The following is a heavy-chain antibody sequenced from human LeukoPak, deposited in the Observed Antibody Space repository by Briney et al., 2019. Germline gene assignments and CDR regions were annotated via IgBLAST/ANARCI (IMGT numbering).Heavy chain of an antibody. Sequence: GGSLRLSCAASGFTFSSYAMSWVRQAPGKGLEWVSAISSSGGSTYYADSVKGRFTISRDNSKNTLYLQMNSLRAEDMAVYYCAKVWDTYYYDSSGSFDYWGQGTLVTVSS. D-gene: IGHD3-22*01. V-gene: IGHV3-23*01. CDR3: AKVWDTYYYDSSGSFDY. CDR1: GFTFSSYA. J-gene: IGHJ4*02. CDR2: ISSSGGST.